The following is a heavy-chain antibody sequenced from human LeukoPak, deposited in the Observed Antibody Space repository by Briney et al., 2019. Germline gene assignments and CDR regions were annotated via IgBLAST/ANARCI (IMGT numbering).Heavy chain of an antibody. Sequence: GGSLRLSCAASGFTFNSYGMHWVRQAPGKGLEWVAIISNDGSRKYYAHSVEGRFTISRDNSKNTLYLQMDSLRAEDTAVYYCARDRAWNYFDFWGQGTLVTVSS. CDR1: GFTFNSYG. CDR3: ARDRAWNYFDF. V-gene: IGHV3-30*03. CDR2: ISNDGSRK. J-gene: IGHJ4*02. D-gene: IGHD3-3*01.